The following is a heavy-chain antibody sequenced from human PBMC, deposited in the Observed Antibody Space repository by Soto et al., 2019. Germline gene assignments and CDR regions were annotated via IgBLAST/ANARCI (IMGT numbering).Heavy chain of an antibody. CDR1: GFTVSSNY. J-gene: IGHJ6*01. V-gene: IGHV3-53*02. Sequence: EVQLVETGGGLIQPGGSLRLSCAASGFTVSSNYLSWVRQAPGKGLEWVSFIYPGGTTYYADSVKGRFTISRDNSKNTVFLEMSSLRAEDTALYFCARTSTSVYYGMDVW. CDR2: IYPGGTT. CDR3: ARTSTSVYYGMDV.